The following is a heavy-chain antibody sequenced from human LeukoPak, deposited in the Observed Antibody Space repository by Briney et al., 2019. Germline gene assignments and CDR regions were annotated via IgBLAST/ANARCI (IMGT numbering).Heavy chain of an antibody. V-gene: IGHV3-15*01. J-gene: IGHJ4*02. CDR1: GFTFSNVW. CDR2: IRSKIDGGTT. CDR3: AKEDPQKLDY. Sequence: GGSLRLSCVASGFTFSNVWMAWVRQAPGKGLEWVGRIRSKIDGGTTDYAAPVKGRITISRDDSKSTLYLQMNSLRAEDTAVYYCAKEDPQKLDYWGQGTLVTVSS.